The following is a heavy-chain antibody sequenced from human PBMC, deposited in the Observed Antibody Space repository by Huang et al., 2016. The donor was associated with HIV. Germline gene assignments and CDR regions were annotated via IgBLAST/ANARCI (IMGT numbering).Heavy chain of an antibody. V-gene: IGHV5-51*01. J-gene: IGHJ4*02. CDR2: IHPGGSET. CDR1: GYKFTSYW. CDR3: ARQRASGSTYVDS. Sequence: EVQLVQSGAEVKKPGESLKISCKGSGYKFTSYWIAWVRQMPGKGLGRSGCIHPGGSETRYSPSCQGQVTISDDKSINTAYLQWSSLKTSDTAMYVCARQRASGSTYVDSWGQGTLLTVYS. D-gene: IGHD2-15*01.